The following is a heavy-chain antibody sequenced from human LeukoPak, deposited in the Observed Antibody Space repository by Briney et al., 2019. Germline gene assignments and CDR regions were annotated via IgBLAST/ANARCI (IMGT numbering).Heavy chain of an antibody. CDR2: IIPILGIA. D-gene: IGHD2-15*01. Sequence: ASVKVSCKASGGTFSSYAISWVRQAPGQGIEWMGRIIPILGIANYAQKFQGRDTITADKSTSTAYMELSSLRSEDTAVYCCARGYCSGGSCSYNWFDPWGQGTLVTVSS. CDR1: GGTFSSYA. J-gene: IGHJ5*02. CDR3: ARGYCSGGSCSYNWFDP. V-gene: IGHV1-69*04.